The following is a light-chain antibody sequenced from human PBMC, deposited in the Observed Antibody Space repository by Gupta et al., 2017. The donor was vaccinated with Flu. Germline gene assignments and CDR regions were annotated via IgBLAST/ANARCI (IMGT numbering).Light chain of an antibody. CDR3: LPRDKSPHS. J-gene: IGKJ4*01. V-gene: IGKV3-20*01. CDR1: KSIGNNY. Sequence: SPAERTTLSCRASKSIGNNYVAWYQQPPLPSPLLLLSGASSGAPGIAARFGGCGSVTDFTLTISGLEAEDFAVSSFLPRDKSPHSFGGGTKVEIK. CDR2: GAS.